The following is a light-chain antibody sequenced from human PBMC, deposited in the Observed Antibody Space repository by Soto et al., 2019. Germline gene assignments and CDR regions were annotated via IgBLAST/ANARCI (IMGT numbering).Light chain of an antibody. CDR2: DAS. Sequence: EIVFTQSPGTVSLSPGERATLSCRASQSVSSSQLAWYQHKPGQAPRLLIYDASRRATGVPERFSGSGSGTDFTLTINRLEPEDFGVYFCQQYGSSPSWTFGQGTKVDIK. CDR1: QSVSSSQ. V-gene: IGKV3-20*01. CDR3: QQYGSSPSWT. J-gene: IGKJ1*01.